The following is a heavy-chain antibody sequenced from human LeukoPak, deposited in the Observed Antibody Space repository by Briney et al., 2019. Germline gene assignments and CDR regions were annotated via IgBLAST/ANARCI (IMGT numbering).Heavy chain of an antibody. Sequence: SVKVSCKASGGTFSSYAISWVRQAPGQGLEWMGGIIPIFGTANYAQKFQGRVTITADESTSTAYMELSSLRSEDTAVYYRARSMSGYSYGLYYYYYGMDVWGQGTTVTVSS. CDR1: GGTFSSYA. CDR2: IIPIFGTA. D-gene: IGHD5-18*01. CDR3: ARSMSGYSYGLYYYYYGMDV. V-gene: IGHV1-69*13. J-gene: IGHJ6*02.